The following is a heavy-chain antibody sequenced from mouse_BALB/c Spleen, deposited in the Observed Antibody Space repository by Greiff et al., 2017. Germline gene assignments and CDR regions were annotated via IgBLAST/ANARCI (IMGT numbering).Heavy chain of an antibody. D-gene: IGHD1-1*01. CDR2: ISSGSSTI. Sequence: EVHLVESGGGLVQPGGSRKLSCAASGFTFSSFGMHWVRQAPEKGLEWVAYISSGSSTIYYADTVKGRFTISRDNPKNTLFLQMTSLRSEDTAMYYCARCYYGSTYFDYWGQGTTLTVSS. CDR3: ARCYYGSTYFDY. J-gene: IGHJ2*01. CDR1: GFTFSSFG. V-gene: IGHV5-17*02.